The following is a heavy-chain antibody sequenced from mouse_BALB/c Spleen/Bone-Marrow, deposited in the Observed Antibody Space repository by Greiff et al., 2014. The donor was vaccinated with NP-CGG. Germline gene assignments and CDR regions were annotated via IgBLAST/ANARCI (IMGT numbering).Heavy chain of an antibody. J-gene: IGHJ4*01. D-gene: IGHD2-1*01. Sequence: EVHLVESGGDLVKPGGSLKLSRAASGFTFSRYGMSWVRQTPDKRLEWVANISSGGSYTYYPDSVKGRFTISRDNAKNTLYLHMSSLKSEDTAMYYCARQYGNLGVMDYWGQGTSVTVSS. V-gene: IGHV5-6*01. CDR2: ISSGGSYT. CDR1: GFTFSRYG. CDR3: ARQYGNLGVMDY.